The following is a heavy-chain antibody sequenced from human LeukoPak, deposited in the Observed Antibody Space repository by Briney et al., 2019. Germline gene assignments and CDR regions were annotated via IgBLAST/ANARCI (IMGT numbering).Heavy chain of an antibody. D-gene: IGHD4-23*01. V-gene: IGHV1-69*13. J-gene: IGHJ4*02. CDR3: ARGWLAETTVVTPYNY. CDR1: GGTFSSYD. Sequence: SVTVSCTASGGTFSSYDISWVRQAPGQGLEWMGGITPMFGTPNYAQKFQGRVTITADESTSTVYMELSSLRSEDTAVYYCARGWLAETTVVTPYNYWGQGTLVAVSS. CDR2: ITPMFGTP.